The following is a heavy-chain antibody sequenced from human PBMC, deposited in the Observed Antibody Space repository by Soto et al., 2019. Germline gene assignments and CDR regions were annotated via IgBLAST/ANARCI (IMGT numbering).Heavy chain of an antibody. V-gene: IGHV3-30-3*01. CDR2: ISYDGSNK. CDR3: ARVGWELLMGYYYYGMDV. CDR1: GFTFSSYA. D-gene: IGHD1-26*01. J-gene: IGHJ6*02. Sequence: GGSLRLSCAASGFTFSSYAMHWVRQAPGKGLEWVAVISYDGSNKYYADSVKGRFTISRDNSKNTLYLQMNSLRAEDTAVYYCARVGWELLMGYYYYGMDVWGQGTTVTVSS.